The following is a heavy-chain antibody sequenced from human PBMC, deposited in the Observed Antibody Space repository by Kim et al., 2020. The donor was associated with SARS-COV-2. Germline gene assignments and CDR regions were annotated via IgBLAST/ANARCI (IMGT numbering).Heavy chain of an antibody. V-gene: IGHV4-39*01. D-gene: IGHD3-22*01. J-gene: IGHJ4*02. CDR2: IYYSGST. CDR3: ATRSPLREHYDSSSGVY. CDR1: GGSISSSSYY. Sequence: SETLSLTCTVSGGSISSSSYYWGWIRQPPGKGLEWIGSIYYSGSTYYNPSLKSRVTISVDTSKNQFSLKLSSVTAADTAVYYCATRSPLREHYDSSSGVYWGQGTLVTVSS.